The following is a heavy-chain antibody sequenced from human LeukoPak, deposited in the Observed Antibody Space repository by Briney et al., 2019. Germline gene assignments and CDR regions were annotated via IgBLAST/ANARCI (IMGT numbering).Heavy chain of an antibody. V-gene: IGHV3-23*01. J-gene: IGHJ4*02. Sequence: PGASLRLSCAASRFTFSTYARTWVRQAPGKGLEWVSSISGSGGTTYYADSVKGRFTISRDNSKNTLFLQMNSLRGEDTAVYYCAKIQDASGVDYWGQGTPVTVSS. CDR1: RFTFSTYA. CDR2: ISGSGGTT. CDR3: AKIQDASGVDY.